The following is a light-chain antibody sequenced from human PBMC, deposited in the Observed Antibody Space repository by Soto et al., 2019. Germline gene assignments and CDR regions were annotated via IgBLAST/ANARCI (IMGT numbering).Light chain of an antibody. CDR3: SSYAGSQSLV. CDR1: SSDVGGYDS. V-gene: IGLV2-8*01. CDR2: EVT. Sequence: QSALTQPPSASGSPGQSVTISCTGTSSDVGGYDSVSWYQQHPGKAPKLMIYEVTKRPSGVPDRFSGSKSGNTASLTVSGLQDEDEADYYCSSYAGSQSLVFGGGTKLTVL. J-gene: IGLJ3*02.